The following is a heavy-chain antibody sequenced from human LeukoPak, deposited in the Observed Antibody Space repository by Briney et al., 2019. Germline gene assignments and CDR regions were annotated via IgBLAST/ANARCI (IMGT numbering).Heavy chain of an antibody. Sequence: HRASVKVSCKASGYTFTGYYIHWVRQAPGQGLEWMGWINPDSGGTNYAQTFQGRVTMTWDTSISTAYMELSRLRSDDTAIYYCARGRFYTSGSYYNRLDYWGQGTLVTVSS. D-gene: IGHD3-10*01. CDR2: INPDSGGT. CDR1: GYTFTGYY. J-gene: IGHJ4*02. CDR3: ARGRFYTSGSYYNRLDY. V-gene: IGHV1-2*02.